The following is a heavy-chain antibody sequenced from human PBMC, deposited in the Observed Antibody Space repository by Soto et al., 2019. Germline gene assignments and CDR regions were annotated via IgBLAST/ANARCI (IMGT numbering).Heavy chain of an antibody. Sequence: GGSLRLSCAASAFTFSTYSMTWVRQAPGKGLEWVANINQDGSEKYYVDSMKGRFAISRDNAKNSLYLQMSRLRAEDTAVYYCARDGYSYGYGWYFDLWGRGTLVTVSS. CDR3: ARDGYSYGYGWYFDL. D-gene: IGHD5-18*01. CDR1: AFTFSTYS. CDR2: INQDGSEK. J-gene: IGHJ2*01. V-gene: IGHV3-7*01.